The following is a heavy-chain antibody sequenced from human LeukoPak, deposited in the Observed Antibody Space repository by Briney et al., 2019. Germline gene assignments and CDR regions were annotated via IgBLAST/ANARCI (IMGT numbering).Heavy chain of an antibody. J-gene: IGHJ6*02. CDR1: GFTVSSNY. D-gene: IGHD5-18*01. V-gene: IGHV3-53*01. Sequence: GGSLRLSCAASGFTVSSNYMSWVRQAPGKGLEWVSVIYSGGSTYYADSVKGRFTISRDNSKNTLYLQMNSLRAEDTAVYYCARAESGYSYGYIYYYAMDVWGQGTTVTVSS. CDR2: IYSGGST. CDR3: ARAESGYSYGYIYYYAMDV.